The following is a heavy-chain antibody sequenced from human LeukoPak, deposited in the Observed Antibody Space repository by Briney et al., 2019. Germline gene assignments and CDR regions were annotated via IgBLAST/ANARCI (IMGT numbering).Heavy chain of an antibody. V-gene: IGHV4-38-2*02. CDR3: ARHAYYYDNSFYFFSY. J-gene: IGHJ4*02. CDR2: IYHSGST. CDR1: GYSISSGYY. Sequence: SETLSLTCTVSGYSISSGYYWGWIRQPPGKGLEWIGSIYHSGSTYYNPSLKSRVTISVDTSKNQFSLKLSSVTAADTAVYYCARHAYYYDNSFYFFSYWGQGTLVTVSS. D-gene: IGHD3-22*01.